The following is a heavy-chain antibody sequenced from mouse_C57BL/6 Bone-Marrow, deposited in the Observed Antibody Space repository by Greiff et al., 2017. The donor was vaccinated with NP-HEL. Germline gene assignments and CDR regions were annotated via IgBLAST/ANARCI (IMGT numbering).Heavy chain of an antibody. D-gene: IGHD1-1*01. CDR3: AVHHYGSLYYAMDY. Sequence: QVQLKESGAELVKPGASVKMSCKASGYTFTTYPIEWMKQNHGKSLEWIGNFHPYNDDTKYNEKFKGKATLTVEKSSSTVYLELSRLTSDDSAVYYCAVHHYGSLYYAMDYWGQGTSVTVSS. CDR2: FHPYNDDT. V-gene: IGHV1-47*01. CDR1: GYTFTTYP. J-gene: IGHJ4*01.